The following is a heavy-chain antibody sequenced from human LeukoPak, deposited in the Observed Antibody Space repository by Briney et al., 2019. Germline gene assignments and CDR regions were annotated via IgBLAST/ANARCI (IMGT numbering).Heavy chain of an antibody. D-gene: IGHD6-13*01. J-gene: IGHJ4*02. CDR1: GFISSNYE. CDR2: ISDHGKSR. CDR3: ARARIAAPLLDY. Sequence: GGSLRLSCVASGFISSNYEMNWVRQTPGKGLEWVSYISDHGKSRNYVDSVKGRFTISRDNAKNSLYLQMNSLRVEDTAIYFCARARIAAPLLDYWGQGTLVTVSS. V-gene: IGHV3-48*03.